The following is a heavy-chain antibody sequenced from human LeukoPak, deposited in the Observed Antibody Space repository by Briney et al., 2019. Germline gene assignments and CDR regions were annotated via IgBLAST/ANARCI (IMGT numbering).Heavy chain of an antibody. Sequence: VGSLRLSCAASGFTFSNYSLTWVRQAPGKGLEWVSGISGNGGSTSYADSVKGRFTISRDNSKNTLYLQMNSLRAEDTAVYYCARDTGRSGSRGWSDPWGQGTLVTVSS. CDR2: ISGNGGST. V-gene: IGHV3-23*01. CDR3: ARDTGRSGSRGWSDP. D-gene: IGHD3-10*01. CDR1: GFTFSNYS. J-gene: IGHJ5*02.